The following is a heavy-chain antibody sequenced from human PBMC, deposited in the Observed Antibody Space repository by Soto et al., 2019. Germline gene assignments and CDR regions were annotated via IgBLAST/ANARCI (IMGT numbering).Heavy chain of an antibody. V-gene: IGHV4-31*03. J-gene: IGHJ4*02. CDR2: IYYSGST. CDR1: GGSISSGGYY. D-gene: IGHD5-12*01. Sequence: SETLSLTCTVSGGSISSGGYYWSWIRQHPGKGLEWIGYIYYSGSTYYNPSLKSRVTISVDTSKNQFSLKLSSVTAADTAVYYCARERYSGYDSDYGDYHFDYWGQGTLVTVSS. CDR3: ARERYSGYDSDYGDYHFDY.